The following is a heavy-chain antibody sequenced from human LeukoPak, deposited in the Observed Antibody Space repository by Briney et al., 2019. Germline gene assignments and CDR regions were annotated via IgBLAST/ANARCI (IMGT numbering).Heavy chain of an antibody. V-gene: IGHV1-69*13. Sequence: GASVKVSCKASGYTFTSYGISWVRQAPGQGLEWMGGIIPIFGTANYAQKFQGRVTITADESTSTAYMELSSLRSEDTAVYYCARDPNYYGSGTGWFDPWGQGTLVTVSS. CDR3: ARDPNYYGSGTGWFDP. D-gene: IGHD3-10*01. CDR1: GYTFTSYG. J-gene: IGHJ5*02. CDR2: IIPIFGTA.